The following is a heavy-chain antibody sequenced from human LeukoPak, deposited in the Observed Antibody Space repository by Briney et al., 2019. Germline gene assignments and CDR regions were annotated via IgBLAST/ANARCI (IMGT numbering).Heavy chain of an antibody. CDR3: ARDRGNYYDSSGAFDI. V-gene: IGHV4-61*08. CDR2: IYYSGST. CDR1: GGSISSGGYH. D-gene: IGHD3-22*01. Sequence: SETLSLTCTVSGGSISSGGYHWSWIRQHPGKGLEWIGYIYYSGSTKYNPSLKSRVTISMDTSKNQFSLKLSSVTAADTAVYYCARDRGNYYDSSGAFDIWGQGTMVTVSS. J-gene: IGHJ3*02.